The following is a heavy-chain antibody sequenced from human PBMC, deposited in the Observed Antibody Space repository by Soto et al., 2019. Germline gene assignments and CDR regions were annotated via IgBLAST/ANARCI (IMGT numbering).Heavy chain of an antibody. V-gene: IGHV3-30*04. Sequence: GGSLRLSCAASGFTFSSYAMHWVRQAPGKGLEWVAVISYDGSNKYYADSVKGRFTISRDNSKNTLYLQMNSLRAEDTAVYYWAKDLVVVPADTYYYYYGMDVWGQGTTVTVYS. CDR1: GFTFSSYA. CDR2: ISYDGSNK. J-gene: IGHJ6*02. CDR3: AKDLVVVPADTYYYYYGMDV. D-gene: IGHD2-2*01.